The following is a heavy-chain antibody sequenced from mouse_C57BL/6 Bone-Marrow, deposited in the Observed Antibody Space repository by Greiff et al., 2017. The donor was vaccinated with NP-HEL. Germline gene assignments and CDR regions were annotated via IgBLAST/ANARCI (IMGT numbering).Heavy chain of an antibody. V-gene: IGHV1-19*01. CDR3: ARGYYGSSPFAY. CDR1: GYTFTDYY. Sequence: EVQLQQSGPVLVKPGASVKMSCKASGYTFTDYYMNWVKQSHGKSLEWIGVINPYNGGPSYNQKFKGKATLTVDKSSSTAYMELNSLTSEDSAVYYCARGYYGSSPFAYWGQGTLVTVSA. CDR2: INPYNGGP. J-gene: IGHJ3*01. D-gene: IGHD1-1*01.